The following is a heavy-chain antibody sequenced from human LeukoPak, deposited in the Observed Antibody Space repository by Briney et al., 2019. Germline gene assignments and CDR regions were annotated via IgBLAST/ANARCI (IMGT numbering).Heavy chain of an antibody. CDR1: GGSISRSSCY. CDR3: ARREGYFDY. CDR2: IYYSGST. J-gene: IGHJ4*02. V-gene: IGHV4-39*01. Sequence: SETLSLTCTVSGGSISRSSCYWGWIRQPPGKGLEWIASIYYSGSTYYNPSLKSRVTISLDASKSQFSLKLSSVTAADTAIYYCARREGYFDYWGQGNLVTVSS.